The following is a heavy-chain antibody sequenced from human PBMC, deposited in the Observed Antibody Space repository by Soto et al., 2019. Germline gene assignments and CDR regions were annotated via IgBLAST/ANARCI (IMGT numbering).Heavy chain of an antibody. D-gene: IGHD3-10*01. Sequence: GASVKVSCKASGYTFTSYGISWVRQAPGQGLEWMGWISAYNGNTNYAQKLQGRVTMTTDTSTSTAYMELRSLRSDDTAVYYCARDVITMVRGVILNWFDPWGQGTLVTVS. CDR2: ISAYNGNT. J-gene: IGHJ5*02. V-gene: IGHV1-18*01. CDR1: GYTFTSYG. CDR3: ARDVITMVRGVILNWFDP.